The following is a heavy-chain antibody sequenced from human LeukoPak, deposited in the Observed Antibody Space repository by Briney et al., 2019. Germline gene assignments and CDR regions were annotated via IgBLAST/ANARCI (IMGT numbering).Heavy chain of an antibody. D-gene: IGHD1-26*01. CDR2: ISGSGGST. CDR3: AKDSGGSYLDYFDY. V-gene: IGHV3-23*01. J-gene: IGHJ4*02. CDR1: GFTFSSYA. Sequence: GPLRLSCAASGFTFSSYAMSWVRQAPGKGLEWVSAISGSGGSTYYADSVKGRFTISRDNFKNTLCLQMNSLRAEDTAVYYCAKDSGGSYLDYFDYWGQGTLVTVSS.